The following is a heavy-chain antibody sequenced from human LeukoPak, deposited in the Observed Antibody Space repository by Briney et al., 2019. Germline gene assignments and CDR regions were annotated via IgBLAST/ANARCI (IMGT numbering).Heavy chain of an antibody. V-gene: IGHV3-48*01. CDR3: APQGLRLGELSFHY. J-gene: IGHJ4*02. D-gene: IGHD3-16*02. Sequence: GGSLRLSGAASGFTFSSYSMNWVRQAPGKGLQWVSDISSSSSTIYYADSVKGRFTISRDNAKNSLYLQMKSLRAEDTAVYYCAPQGLRLGELSFHYWGQGTLVTVSS. CDR1: GFTFSSYS. CDR2: ISSSSSTI.